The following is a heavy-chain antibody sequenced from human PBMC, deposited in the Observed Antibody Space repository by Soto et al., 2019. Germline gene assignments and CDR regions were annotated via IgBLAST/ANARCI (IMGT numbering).Heavy chain of an antibody. CDR2: IIPIFGTA. CDR1: GGTFSSYA. V-gene: IGHV1-69*12. J-gene: IGHJ2*01. CDR3: ARNGAMATIGWYFDL. D-gene: IGHD5-12*01. Sequence: QVQLVQSGAEVKKPGSSVKVSCKASGGTFSSYAISWVRQAPGQGLEWMGGIIPIFGTANYAQKFQGRVTIXXDXSXXTAYMELSSLRSEDTAVYYCARNGAMATIGWYFDLWGRGTLVTVSS.